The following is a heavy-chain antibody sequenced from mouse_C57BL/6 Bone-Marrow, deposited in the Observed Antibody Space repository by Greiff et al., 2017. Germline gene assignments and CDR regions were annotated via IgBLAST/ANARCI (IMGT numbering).Heavy chain of an antibody. Sequence: EVKLQESGPGLVKPSQSLSLTCSVTGYSITSGYYRNWNRQLPGNKLEWMGYLSYDGSNNYNPSLKNRISFTLDTSTNQFFLKLNTVTTEDTAAYYCARDQDCSNYEDAIDYWGQGTSVTVSS. CDR2: LSYDGSN. CDR3: ARDQDCSNYEDAIDY. V-gene: IGHV3-6*01. CDR1: GYSITSGYY. J-gene: IGHJ4*01. D-gene: IGHD2-5*01.